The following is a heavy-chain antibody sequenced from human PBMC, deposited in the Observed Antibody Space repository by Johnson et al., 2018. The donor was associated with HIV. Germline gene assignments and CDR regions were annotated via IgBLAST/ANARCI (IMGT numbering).Heavy chain of an antibody. D-gene: IGHD3-22*01. CDR3: VRDGNYYDRSGYRVDAFDV. J-gene: IGHJ3*01. CDR1: EFSFSTYA. Sequence: QVQLVESGGGVVQPERSLRLSCAASEFSFSTYAMRWVRQAPGKGLEGVAVISDDGTNTDYADAVKGRVTISRDNSKNTLYLQMNSLRAGDTAVYYCVRDGNYYDRSGYRVDAFDVWGQGTMVTVSS. CDR2: ISDDGTNT. V-gene: IGHV3-30-3*01.